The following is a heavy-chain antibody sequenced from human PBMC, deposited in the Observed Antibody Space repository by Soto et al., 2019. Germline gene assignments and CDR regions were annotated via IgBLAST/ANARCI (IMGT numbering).Heavy chain of an antibody. CDR2: IDHRGSA. CDR1: GGSFSGYY. J-gene: IGHJ4*02. V-gene: IGHV4-34*01. CDR3: TRRGGGNFPYYFDY. Sequence: QVQLQQWGAGLLKPSETLSLACAVYGGSFSGYYWSWIRQPPGKGLEWIGEIDHRGSANYNPSLKSRVTISVDTSKIQFSLKLNSVAAADTAVYYCTRRGGGNFPYYFDYWGQGTLLTVSS. D-gene: IGHD2-21*01.